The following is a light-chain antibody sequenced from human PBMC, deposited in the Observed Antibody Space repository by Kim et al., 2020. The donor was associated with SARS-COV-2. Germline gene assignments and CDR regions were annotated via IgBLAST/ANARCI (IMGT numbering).Light chain of an antibody. CDR3: QQDYNLLT. CDR1: ESVSSSY. V-gene: IGKV3D-7*01. Sequence: PGERVTLSCRASESVSSSYLTWYQQKPGQAPRLLIYGASTRATSIPARFSGSGSGTDLTLTISSLQPEDFAVYYCQQDYNLLTFGGGTKVEIK. CDR2: GAS. J-gene: IGKJ4*01.